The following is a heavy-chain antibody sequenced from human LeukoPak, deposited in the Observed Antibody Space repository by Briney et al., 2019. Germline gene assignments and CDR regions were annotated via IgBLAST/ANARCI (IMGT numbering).Heavy chain of an antibody. J-gene: IGHJ4*02. V-gene: IGHV1-18*01. CDR2: ISAYNGKT. CDR1: GYTFTSYG. CDR3: ARVVGATVDY. Sequence: ASVKVSCKASGYTFTSYGISGVRQAAGQGLEEMGWISAYNGKTNYAQNLQGRVTMTTDTSTTTAYMELRSLRSDDTAVYYCARVVGATVDYWGQGTLVTVSS. D-gene: IGHD1-26*01.